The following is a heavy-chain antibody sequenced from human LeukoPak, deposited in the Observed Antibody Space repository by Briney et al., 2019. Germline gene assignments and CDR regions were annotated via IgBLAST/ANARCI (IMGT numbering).Heavy chain of an antibody. V-gene: IGHV4-39*07. CDR2: IYYSGST. J-gene: IGHJ5*02. Sequence: KPSGTLSLTCAVSGGSISSSSYYWGWIRQPPGKGLEWIGSIYYSGSTYYNPSLKSRVTISVDTSKNQFSLKLSSVTAADTAVYYCARDNGGGPFDPWGQGTLVTVSS. CDR3: ARDNGGGPFDP. D-gene: IGHD3-10*01. CDR1: GGSISSSSYY.